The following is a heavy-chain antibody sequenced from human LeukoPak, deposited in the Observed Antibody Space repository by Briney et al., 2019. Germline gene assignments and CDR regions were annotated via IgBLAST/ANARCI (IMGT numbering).Heavy chain of an antibody. V-gene: IGHV3-23*01. CDR1: GFTFSSYA. D-gene: IGHD3-16*01. CDR2: ISCCDSTT. Sequence: PEGSLRLSCAASGFTFSSYAMSWVRQAPGKGLEWVSAISCCDSTTYYTDSVKGRFTISRDNPKNTLYLQMNSVRAEDTAVYYCAKKIMNGGFDYWGQGTQVTVSS. CDR3: AKKIMNGGFDY. J-gene: IGHJ4*02.